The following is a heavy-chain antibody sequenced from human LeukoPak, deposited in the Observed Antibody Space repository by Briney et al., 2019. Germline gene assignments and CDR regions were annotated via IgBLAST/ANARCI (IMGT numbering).Heavy chain of an antibody. CDR2: INPNSGGT. CDR3: ARDKYYDYVWGSYRPDY. CDR1: GYTFTGYY. V-gene: IGHV1-2*06. Sequence: GASVKVSCKASGYTFTGYYMHWVRQAPGQGLEWKGRINPNSGGTNYAQKFQGRVTMTRDTSISTAYIGLSRLRYDDTAVYYCARDKYYDYVWGSYRPDYWGQGTLVTVSS. J-gene: IGHJ4*02. D-gene: IGHD3-16*02.